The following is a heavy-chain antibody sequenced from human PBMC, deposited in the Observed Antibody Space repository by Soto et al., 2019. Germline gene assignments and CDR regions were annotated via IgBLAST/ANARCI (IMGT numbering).Heavy chain of an antibody. CDR3: ARGYTYDFDY. Sequence: QITLKESGPTLVKPTQTLTLTCTFSGFSFTTSGVNVGWIRQPPGKALEWLAFIFWNDDKRYSPSLKSRLTITKDTSKNQVVLTMTNMDPVDTATYYCARGYTYDFDYWGQGTLVTVSS. V-gene: IGHV2-5*01. J-gene: IGHJ4*02. CDR1: GFSFTTSGVN. D-gene: IGHD4-17*01. CDR2: IFWNDDK.